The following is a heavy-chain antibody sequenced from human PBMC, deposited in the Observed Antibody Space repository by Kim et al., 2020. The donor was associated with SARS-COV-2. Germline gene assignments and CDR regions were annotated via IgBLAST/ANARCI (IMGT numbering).Heavy chain of an antibody. CDR1: GYTFTGYY. D-gene: IGHD5-12*01. CDR2: INPNSGGT. CDR3: ARVALSGYAFRGADAFDI. Sequence: ASVKVSCKASGYTFTGYYMHWVRQAPGQGLEWMGWINPNSGGTNYAQKFQGWVTMTRDTSISTAYMELSRLRSDDTAVYYCARVALSGYAFRGADAFDIWGQGTMVTVSS. J-gene: IGHJ3*02. V-gene: IGHV1-2*04.